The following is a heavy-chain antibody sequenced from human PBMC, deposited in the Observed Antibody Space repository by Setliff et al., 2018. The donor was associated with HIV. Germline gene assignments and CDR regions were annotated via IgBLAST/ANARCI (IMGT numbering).Heavy chain of an antibody. V-gene: IGHV4-39*01. CDR3: AKTIGRYFDIFDN. J-gene: IGHJ4*02. CDR2: ISSGGNT. D-gene: IGHD3-9*01. CDR1: GCSISSTSYY. Sequence: SETLSLTCTVSGCSISSTSYYWGWIRQPPGTGLEWIGSISSGGNTYYNPSLKSRVTTSVDTPKNQFSLKLNSVTAADTAVYYCAKTIGRYFDIFDNWGQGTRVTVSS.